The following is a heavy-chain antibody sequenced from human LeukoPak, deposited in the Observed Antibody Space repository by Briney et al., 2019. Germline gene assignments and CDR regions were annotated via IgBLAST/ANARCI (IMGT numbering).Heavy chain of an antibody. Sequence: PGGSLRLSCAASGFTFNNYGIYWVRQAPGNGLEWVAVISFDRSKKYYADSVKGRFTISRDNSKNTLYLDMNSLRAEDTAVYYCAKGIEAYCGGDCYSNAFDIWGQGTMVTVSS. D-gene: IGHD2-21*02. J-gene: IGHJ3*02. CDR1: GFTFNNYG. CDR3: AKGIEAYCGGDCYSNAFDI. CDR2: ISFDRSKK. V-gene: IGHV3-30*18.